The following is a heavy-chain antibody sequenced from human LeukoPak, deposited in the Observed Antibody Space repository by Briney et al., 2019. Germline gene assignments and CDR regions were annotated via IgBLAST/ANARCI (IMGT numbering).Heavy chain of an antibody. CDR1: GGSISSYY. CDR3: ARVAQSYPADHFDY. Sequence: KSSETLSLTCTVSGGSISSYYWSWIRQPPGKGLEWIGYIYYSGSTNYNSSLKSRVTISVDTSKNQFSLKLSSVTAADTAVYYCARVAQSYPADHFDYWGQGTLVTVSS. V-gene: IGHV4-59*01. CDR2: IYYSGST. J-gene: IGHJ4*02. D-gene: IGHD1-26*01.